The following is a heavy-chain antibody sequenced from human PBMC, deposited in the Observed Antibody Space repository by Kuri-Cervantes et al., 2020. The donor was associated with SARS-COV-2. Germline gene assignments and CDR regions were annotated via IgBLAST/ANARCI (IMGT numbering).Heavy chain of an antibody. Sequence: GESLKISCAVSGFTFSNYGMNWIRQAPGKGLEWVSYISSSGGTIYYADTVKGRFTISRDNAKNSLYLQMNSLRAEDTAVYYCARTDFGVVTYYYYYYMDVWGKGTTVTVSS. J-gene: IGHJ6*03. CDR3: ARTDFGVVTYYYYYYMDV. D-gene: IGHD3-3*01. V-gene: IGHV3-48*03. CDR1: GFTFSNYG. CDR2: ISSSGGTI.